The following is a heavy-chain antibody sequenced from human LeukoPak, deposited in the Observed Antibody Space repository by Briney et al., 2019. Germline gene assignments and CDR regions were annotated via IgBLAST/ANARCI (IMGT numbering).Heavy chain of an antibody. V-gene: IGHV3-23*01. D-gene: IGHD2-15*01. CDR3: AKSTFRVVVVVAATQSYYLDY. Sequence: RPGGSLRLSCAASGFTFSSYAMSWVRQAPGKGLEWVSAISGSGGSTYYADSVKGRFTISRDNSKNTLYLQMNSLRAEDTAVYYCAKSTFRVVVVVAATQSYYLDYWGQGTLVTVSS. CDR2: ISGSGGST. CDR1: GFTFSSYA. J-gene: IGHJ4*02.